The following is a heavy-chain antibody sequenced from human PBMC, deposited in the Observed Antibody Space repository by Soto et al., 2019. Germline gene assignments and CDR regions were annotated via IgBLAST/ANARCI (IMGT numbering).Heavy chain of an antibody. CDR3: AREGGLAYCGGDCLYNSFDP. Sequence: QVQLQESGPGLVKPSQTLSLTCTVSGGSISSGDYYWSWVRHHPGKGLKWIGYRSYSGSTYYNPSLKSRVTLVVDTSRNQFSLRLSSVTAADTAVYYCAREGGLAYCGGDCLYNSFDPWGQGTLVTVSS. CDR2: RSYSGST. CDR1: GGSISSGDYY. D-gene: IGHD2-21*02. V-gene: IGHV4-31*03. J-gene: IGHJ5*02.